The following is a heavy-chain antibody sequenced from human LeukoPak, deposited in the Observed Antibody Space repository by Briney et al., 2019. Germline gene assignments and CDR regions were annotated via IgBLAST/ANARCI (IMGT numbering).Heavy chain of an antibody. J-gene: IGHJ4*02. V-gene: IGHV3-53*01. D-gene: IGHD3-10*01. CDR3: ARGPHDGSYYDY. CDR2: IYSGGST. Sequence: GGSLRLSCASSGFSVSSNYMSWVRQAPGKGLEWVPVIYSGGSTYYADSVKGRLTISRDNSENTLYLQMNSLRADDTAVYYCARGPHDGSYYDYWGQGTLVTVSS. CDR1: GFSVSSNY.